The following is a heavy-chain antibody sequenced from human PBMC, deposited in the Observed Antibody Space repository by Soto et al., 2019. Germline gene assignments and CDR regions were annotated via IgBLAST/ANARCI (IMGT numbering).Heavy chain of an antibody. V-gene: IGHV1-3*01. J-gene: IGHJ5*01. CDR2: IFDGNGDT. CDR1: GYTFSTFA. D-gene: IGHD3-22*01. Sequence: GASVKVSCKASGYTFSTFAMHWVRQAPGDRLEWMGWIFDGNGDTKYSQRSHDRVTITRDTSANTVYMELSSLRSEDTAVYYCARALSLYDGSGFLPDSWGQGTLVTVSS. CDR3: ARALSLYDGSGFLPDS.